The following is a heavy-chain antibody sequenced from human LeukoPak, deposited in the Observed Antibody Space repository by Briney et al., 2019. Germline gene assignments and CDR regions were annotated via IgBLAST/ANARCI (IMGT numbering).Heavy chain of an antibody. V-gene: IGHV3-7*01. CDR2: INEDGSNK. Sequence: GGSLRLSCAASGFSVRSNYISWVRQAPGKGLEWVANINEDGSNKWHLGSVKGRFTVSRDNARNALYLQMNSLRVEDTAVYYCTRVIVAVPGYFDYFDFWGQGALVTVSS. J-gene: IGHJ4*02. CDR3: TRVIVAVPGYFDYFDF. CDR1: GFSVRSNY. D-gene: IGHD6-19*01.